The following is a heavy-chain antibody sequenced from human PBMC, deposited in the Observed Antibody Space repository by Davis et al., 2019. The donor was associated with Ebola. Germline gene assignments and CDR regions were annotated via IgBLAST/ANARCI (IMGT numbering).Heavy chain of an antibody. D-gene: IGHD2-2*01. J-gene: IGHJ3*01. Sequence: GGSLRLSCAASGFIFSSYVMSWVRQAPGKGLEWVSTLGTSADTYYAASVKGRFTISRDNSKNTLHLQMNSLRVEDTAIYYCVKDDANIWFDVWGQGTMVTVSS. V-gene: IGHV3-23*01. CDR1: GFIFSSYV. CDR3: VKDDANIWFDV. CDR2: LGTSADT.